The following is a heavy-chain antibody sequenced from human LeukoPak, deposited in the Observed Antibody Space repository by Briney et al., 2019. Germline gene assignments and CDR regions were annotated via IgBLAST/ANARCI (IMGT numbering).Heavy chain of an antibody. CDR2: IYYSGST. D-gene: IGHD2-21*01. CDR3: ARFHIVFDWFDP. V-gene: IGHV4-59*01. J-gene: IGHJ5*02. Sequence: SETLSLTCTVSGGSISSYYWSWIRQPPGKGLEWIGYIYYSGSTNYNPSLKSRVTISVDTSKNQFSLKLSSVTAADTAVYYCARFHIVFDWFDPWGQGTLVTVSS. CDR1: GGSISSYY.